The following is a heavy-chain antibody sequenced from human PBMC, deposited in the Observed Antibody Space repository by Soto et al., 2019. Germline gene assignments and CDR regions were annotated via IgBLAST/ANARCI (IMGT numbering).Heavy chain of an antibody. CDR3: ARAIGPTLFDY. V-gene: IGHV3-23*01. CDR1: GFTFSSSA. CDR2: VSANGQGI. Sequence: PGGSLRLSCAASGFTFSSSAISWVRQAPGKGLEWVSAVSANGQGIYYADSVRGRFTISRENAKNSLYLQMNSLRAGDTAIYFCARAIGPTLFDYWGQGTLVTVSS. J-gene: IGHJ4*02. D-gene: IGHD3-22*01.